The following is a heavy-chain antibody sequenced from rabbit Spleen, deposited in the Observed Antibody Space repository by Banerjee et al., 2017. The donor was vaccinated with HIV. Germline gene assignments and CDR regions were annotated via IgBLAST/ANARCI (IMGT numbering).Heavy chain of an antibody. CDR3: VRDQAGDAGYGPYYFNL. J-gene: IGHJ4*01. CDR2: IYPVFGIT. Sequence: QEQLVESGGGLVQPGGSLKLSCTASGFSFSSSYYVCWVRQAPGKGPEWIAYIYPVFGITTSANSGRARSPISRHNAQNTLYLQLSSLTAADTATYFCVRDQAGDAGYGPYYFNLWGQGTLVTVS. D-gene: IGHD4-2*01. CDR1: GFSFSSSY. V-gene: IGHV1S47*01.